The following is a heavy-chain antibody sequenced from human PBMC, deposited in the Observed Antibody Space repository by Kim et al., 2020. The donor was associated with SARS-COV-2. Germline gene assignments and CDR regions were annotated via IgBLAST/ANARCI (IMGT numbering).Heavy chain of an antibody. V-gene: IGHV3-30*18. CDR2: ISYDGSNK. D-gene: IGHD2-15*01. CDR3: AKARRVGLLLFDY. CDR1: GFTFSSYG. Sequence: GGSLRLSCAASGFTFSSYGMHWVRQAPGKGLEWVAVISYDGSNKYYADSVKGRFTISRDNSKNTLYLQMNSLRAEDTAVYYCAKARRVGLLLFDYWGQGTLVTVSS. J-gene: IGHJ4*02.